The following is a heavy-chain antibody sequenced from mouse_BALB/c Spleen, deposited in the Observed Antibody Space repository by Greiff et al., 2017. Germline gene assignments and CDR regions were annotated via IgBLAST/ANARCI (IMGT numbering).Heavy chain of an antibody. V-gene: IGHV5-4*02. CDR3: ARGRRDNYAMDY. CDR2: ISDGGSYT. J-gene: IGHJ4*01. Sequence: EVLGVESGGGLVKPGGSLKLSCAASGFTFSDYCMSWVRQTPEKRLEWVATISDGGSYTYYPDIVKGRFTISRDNAKNNLYLQMSSLKSEDTAMYYCARGRRDNYAMDYWGQGTSVTVSS. CDR1: GFTFSDYC.